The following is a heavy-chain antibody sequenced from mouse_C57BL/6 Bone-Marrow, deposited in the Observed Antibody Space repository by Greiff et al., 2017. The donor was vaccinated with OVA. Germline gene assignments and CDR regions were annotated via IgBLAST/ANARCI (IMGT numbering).Heavy chain of an antibody. CDR1: GFTFSDFY. V-gene: IGHV5-12*01. CDR2: ISNDGGST. CDR3: ARLDAMDY. Sequence: DVQLVESGGGLVQPGGSLKLSCAASGFTFSDFYMYWIRQTPEKRLEWVAYISNDGGSTYYTDTVKGRFTISRDNAKNTLYLQMSRLKSEDTAMYYCARLDAMDYWGQGTSVTVSS. J-gene: IGHJ4*01.